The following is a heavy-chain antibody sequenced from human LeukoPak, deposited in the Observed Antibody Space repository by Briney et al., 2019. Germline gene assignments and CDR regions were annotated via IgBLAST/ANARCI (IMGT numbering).Heavy chain of an antibody. V-gene: IGHV3-30*04. J-gene: IGHJ6*02. CDR3: ARDSEDWDYGDYVDKYPYGMDV. CDR2: ISYDGSNK. Sequence: SGGSLRLSCAASGFTFSSYAMHWVRQAPGKGLEWVAVISYDGSNKYYADSVKGRFTISRDNSKNTLYLQMNSLRAEDTAVYYCARDSEDWDYGDYVDKYPYGMDVWGQGTTVTVSS. D-gene: IGHD4-17*01. CDR1: GFTFSSYA.